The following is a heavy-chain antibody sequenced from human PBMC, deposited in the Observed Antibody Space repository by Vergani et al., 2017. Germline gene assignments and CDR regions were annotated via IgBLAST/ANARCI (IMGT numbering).Heavy chain of an antibody. CDR3: ARAGGIAARRGFDY. CDR2: INHSGST. J-gene: IGHJ4*02. CDR1: GGSFSGYY. Sequence: QVQLQESGPGLVKPSETLSLTCAVYGGSFSGYYWSWIRQPPGKGLEWIGEINHSGSTNYNPSLKSRVTISVDTSKNQFSLKLSSVTAADTAVYYCARAGGIAARRGFDYWGQGTLVTVSS. D-gene: IGHD6-6*01. V-gene: IGHV4-34*01.